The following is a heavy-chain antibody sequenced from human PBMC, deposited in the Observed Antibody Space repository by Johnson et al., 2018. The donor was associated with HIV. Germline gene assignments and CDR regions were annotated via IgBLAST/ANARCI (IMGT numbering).Heavy chain of an antibody. CDR3: YSSGYYYGDAFDI. CDR2: IRYDGSKK. Sequence: QVQLVESGGGVVQPGGSLRLSCAASGFTFSSYGMHWVRQAPGKGLEWVTFIRYDGSKKYYADSVKGRFTISRDNSKGTLYLQMHSLRAEDTAVFYCYSSGYYYGDAFDIWGQGTMVTVSS. V-gene: IGHV3-30*02. J-gene: IGHJ3*02. CDR1: GFTFSSYG. D-gene: IGHD3-22*01.